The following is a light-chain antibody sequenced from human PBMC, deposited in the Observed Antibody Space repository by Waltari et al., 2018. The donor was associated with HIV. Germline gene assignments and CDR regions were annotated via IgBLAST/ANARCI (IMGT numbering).Light chain of an antibody. Sequence: QSVLTQPPSASGTPGQRVTISCSGTGSRIGTNYVFWYQQLPGTSPRLRIYRNDLRPSGVPDRFSGAKSGPSASLGISGLRSEDEASYYCASWDDSLGGLWVFGGGTKLTVL. CDR2: RND. J-gene: IGLJ3*02. CDR3: ASWDDSLGGLWV. CDR1: GSRIGTNY. V-gene: IGLV1-47*01.